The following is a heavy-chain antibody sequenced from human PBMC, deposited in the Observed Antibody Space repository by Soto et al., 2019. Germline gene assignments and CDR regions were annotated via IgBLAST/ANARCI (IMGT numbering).Heavy chain of an antibody. V-gene: IGHV1-69*02. D-gene: IGHD2-2*01. J-gene: IGHJ4*02. Sequence: QVQLVQSGAEVKKPGSSVKVSCKASGGTFSSYTISWVRQAPGQGLEWMGRIIPILGIANYAQKVQGRVTITADKSTSTAYMELSSMRSEDTAVYYCARQYCSSTSCDVGRSGYVCRPFDYWGQGTLVPVSS. CDR1: GGTFSSYT. CDR2: IIPILGIA. CDR3: ARQYCSSTSCDVGRSGYVCRPFDY.